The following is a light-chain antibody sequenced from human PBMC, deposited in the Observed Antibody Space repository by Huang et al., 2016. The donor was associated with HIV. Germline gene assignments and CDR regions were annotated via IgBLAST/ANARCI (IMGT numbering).Light chain of an antibody. CDR1: QSISPY. CDR3: QQSYSALSS. V-gene: IGKV1-39*01. CDR2: SAS. Sequence: IQMTQSPTSLSASVGDRVSIACRASQSISPYLNWYQQKPGKAPKLLISSASALHSGVPSRFSGSGSGTDFTLTIRGLQLDDFATYYCQQSYSALSSFGPGTRL. J-gene: IGKJ5*01.